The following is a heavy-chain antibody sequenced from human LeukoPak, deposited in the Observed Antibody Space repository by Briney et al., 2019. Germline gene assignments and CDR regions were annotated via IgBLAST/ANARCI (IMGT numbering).Heavy chain of an antibody. Sequence: SETLSLTCTVSGGSISSYYWSWIRQPPGKGLEWIGYIYYSGSTNYNPSLKSRVTISVDTSKNQFSLKLSSVTAADTAVYYCARGGDDVAGSYHLNPYNWFDPWGQGTLVTVSS. J-gene: IGHJ5*02. V-gene: IGHV4-59*12. CDR3: ARGGDDVAGSYHLNPYNWFDP. CDR1: GGSISSYY. D-gene: IGHD1-26*01. CDR2: IYYSGST.